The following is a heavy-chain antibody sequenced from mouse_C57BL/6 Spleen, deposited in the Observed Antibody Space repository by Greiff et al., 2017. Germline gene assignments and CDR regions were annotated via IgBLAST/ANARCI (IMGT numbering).Heavy chain of an antibody. J-gene: IGHJ3*01. V-gene: IGHV1-76*01. CDR1: GYTFTDYY. Sequence: QVQLQQSGAELVRPGASVKLSCKASGYTFTDYYINWVKQRPGQGLEWIARIYPGSGNTYYNEKFKGKATLTAEKSSSTAYMQLSSLPTEDSAVYFCAREGYYCSGSSSWFAYWGQGTLVTVSA. D-gene: IGHD1-1*01. CDR2: IYPGSGNT. CDR3: AREGYYCSGSSSWFAY.